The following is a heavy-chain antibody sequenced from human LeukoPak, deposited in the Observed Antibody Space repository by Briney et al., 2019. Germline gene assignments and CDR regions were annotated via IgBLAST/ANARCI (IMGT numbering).Heavy chain of an antibody. Sequence: GSLRLSCTASGFPFSDYSMNWVRQAPGKGLEWISYIGISSGNTKYADSVKGRFTISADNARNSLYLQMNSLRVEDTAVYYCARDHNYAFDNWGQGTMVSVSS. J-gene: IGHJ4*02. CDR2: IGISSGNT. D-gene: IGHD1-1*01. V-gene: IGHV3-48*04. CDR1: GFPFSDYS. CDR3: ARDHNYAFDN.